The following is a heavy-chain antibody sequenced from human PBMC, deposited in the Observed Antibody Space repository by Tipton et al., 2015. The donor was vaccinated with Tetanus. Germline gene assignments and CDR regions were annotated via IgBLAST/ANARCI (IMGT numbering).Heavy chain of an antibody. CDR1: GDPMNDFY. J-gene: IGHJ4*02. CDR2: IFYSGNT. CDR3: ARTSIPAADYCFDY. V-gene: IGHV4-59*01. D-gene: IGHD2-2*01. Sequence: TLSLTCTVSGDPMNDFYWSWIRQPPGKGLEWIGHIFYSGNTDYNPSLKSRVTISVDTSRKQFSLRLSSVTAADTAVYYCARTSIPAADYCFDYWGQGTLVTVSS.